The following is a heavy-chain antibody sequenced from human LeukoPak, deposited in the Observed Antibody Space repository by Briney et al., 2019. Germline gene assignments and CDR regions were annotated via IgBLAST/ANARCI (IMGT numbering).Heavy chain of an antibody. V-gene: IGHV3-21*01. CDR2: ISSSSSYI. CDR1: GFTFSSYS. D-gene: IGHD3-3*01. Sequence: GGSLRLSCAASGFTFSSYSMNWVRQAPGKGLEWVSSISSSSSYIYYADSVKGRFTISRDNDKNSLYLQMNSLSAEDTAVYYCARDSPYYDFWSGYFAPYYYYYYMDVWGKGTTVTVSS. CDR3: ARDSPYYDFWSGYFAPYYYYYYMDV. J-gene: IGHJ6*03.